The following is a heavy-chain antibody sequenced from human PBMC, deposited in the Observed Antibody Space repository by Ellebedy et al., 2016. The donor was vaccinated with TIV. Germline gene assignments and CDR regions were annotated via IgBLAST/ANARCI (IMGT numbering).Heavy chain of an antibody. Sequence: AASVKVSCKASGYPFTRFGIFWVRQAPGQGLEWMGWINTDTGHTHYAQKFQGRLTMTADTSANTASMDLRSLRSDDTAVYYCARDRDYGTFDYWGQGTLVTVSS. V-gene: IGHV1-18*01. D-gene: IGHD4-17*01. J-gene: IGHJ4*02. CDR3: ARDRDYGTFDY. CDR2: INTDTGHT. CDR1: GYPFTRFG.